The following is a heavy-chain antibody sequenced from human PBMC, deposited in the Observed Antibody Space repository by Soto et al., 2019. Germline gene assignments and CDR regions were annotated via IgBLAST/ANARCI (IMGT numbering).Heavy chain of an antibody. Sequence: QVQLVQSGAEVKKPGSSVKVSCTASGGNFLSDAISWVRQAPGQGLEWMGAIMPIFETSNYAQKFQGRVTITADESTSTAYMELSSLTSEDTAVYYCARVRVGQGPSGGFGGYWGQGTLVTVSS. CDR3: ARVRVGQGPSGGFGGY. CDR1: GGNFLSDA. V-gene: IGHV1-69*12. J-gene: IGHJ4*02. CDR2: IMPIFETS. D-gene: IGHD6-19*01.